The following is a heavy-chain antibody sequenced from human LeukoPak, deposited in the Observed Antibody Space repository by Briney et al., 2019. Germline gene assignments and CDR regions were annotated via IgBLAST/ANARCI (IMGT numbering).Heavy chain of an antibody. V-gene: IGHV3-23*01. Sequence: WGSLRLSCAASGFTFSSYAMSGVRQAPGKGLEWVSAISGSGGSTYYADSVKGRFTISRDNSKNTLYLQMNSLRAEDTAVYYCAKSGVRGVPFDPWGQGTLVTVSS. CDR3: AKSGVRGVPFDP. CDR2: ISGSGGST. J-gene: IGHJ5*02. CDR1: GFTFSSYA. D-gene: IGHD3-10*01.